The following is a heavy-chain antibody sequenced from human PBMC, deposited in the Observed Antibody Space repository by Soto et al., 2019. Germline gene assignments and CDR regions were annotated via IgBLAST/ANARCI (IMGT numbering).Heavy chain of an antibody. CDR1: GYSISSGYY. Sequence: SETLSLTCAVSGYSISSGYYWGWIRQPPGKGLEWIGSIYHSGSTYYNPSLKRRGTISVDTSKNQFSLKLSSVTAADTAVYYCAPSAFVAAPFDYWGQGTLVTVSS. CDR2: IYHSGST. CDR3: APSAFVAAPFDY. D-gene: IGHD6-6*01. J-gene: IGHJ4*02. V-gene: IGHV4-38-2*01.